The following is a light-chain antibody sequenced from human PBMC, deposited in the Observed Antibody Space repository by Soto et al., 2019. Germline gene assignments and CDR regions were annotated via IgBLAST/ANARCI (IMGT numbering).Light chain of an antibody. Sequence: DIQMTQSPASLSASVGDRVTITCRASQTISSYLNWYQQKAGAAPKLLIYSASTLQSGVPSRFSGSGFGTDYTLTISSLQPADFAVYYCQQTFRTPHTFGQGTKLDSK. CDR1: QTISSY. CDR3: QQTFRTPHT. CDR2: SAS. V-gene: IGKV1-39*01. J-gene: IGKJ2*01.